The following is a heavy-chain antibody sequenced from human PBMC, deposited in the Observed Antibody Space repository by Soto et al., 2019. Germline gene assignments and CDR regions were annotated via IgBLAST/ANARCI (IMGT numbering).Heavy chain of an antibody. D-gene: IGHD2-15*01. CDR1: SASISSSSYT. J-gene: IGHJ6*02. CDR2: IYYTGPT. Sequence: PSETLSLTCTVSSASISSSSYTWGWIRQPPGKGLEWIGSIYYTGPTYYNPSLKSRVTVSVDTSKNQFSLKLSSVTAADTAVYYCARDEVFAVVVARDYYGMDVWGQGTTVTVSS. V-gene: IGHV4-39*07. CDR3: ARDEVFAVVVARDYYGMDV.